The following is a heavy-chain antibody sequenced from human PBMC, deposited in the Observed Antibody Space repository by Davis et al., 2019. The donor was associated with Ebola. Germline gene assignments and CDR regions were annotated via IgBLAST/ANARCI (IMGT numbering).Heavy chain of an antibody. Sequence: GESLKISCAASGFTFSTYGMHWVRQAPGKGLEWVAFIWYDGSNKNYADSVKGRFTISRDNSKNTLYLQMNSLRAEDTAVYYCAKGKQWLAYYFDYWGQGTLVTVSS. V-gene: IGHV3-30*02. CDR2: IWYDGSNK. D-gene: IGHD6-19*01. CDR3: AKGKQWLAYYFDY. CDR1: GFTFSTYG. J-gene: IGHJ4*02.